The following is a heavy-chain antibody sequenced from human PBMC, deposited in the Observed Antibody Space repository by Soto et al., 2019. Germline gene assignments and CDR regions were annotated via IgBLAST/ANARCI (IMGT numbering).Heavy chain of an antibody. D-gene: IGHD2-15*01. J-gene: IGHJ6*02. CDR3: ASSCSGGSCYSRGSYYYGMDV. V-gene: IGHV4-59*01. Sequence: QVQLQESGPGLVKPSETLSLTCTVSGGSISSYYWSWIRQPPGKGLVWIGYIYYSGSTNYNPSLKSRVTISVDTSKNQFSLKLSSVTAADTAVYYCASSCSGGSCYSRGSYYYGMDVWGQGTTVTVSS. CDR2: IYYSGST. CDR1: GGSISSYY.